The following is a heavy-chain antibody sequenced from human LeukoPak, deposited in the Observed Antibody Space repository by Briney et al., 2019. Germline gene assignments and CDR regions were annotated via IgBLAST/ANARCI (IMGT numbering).Heavy chain of an antibody. Sequence: GESLQISCQGSGYSFTSYWIGGVRQMPGKGLEWMGIIYPGDSDTRYSPSFQGQVTFSADKSISTAYLQWSSLKASDTAFYYCARRVGSSSWFFDSWGQGTLVTVSS. J-gene: IGHJ4*02. CDR2: IYPGDSDT. CDR3: ARRVGSSSWFFDS. CDR1: GYSFTSYW. V-gene: IGHV5-51*01. D-gene: IGHD6-13*01.